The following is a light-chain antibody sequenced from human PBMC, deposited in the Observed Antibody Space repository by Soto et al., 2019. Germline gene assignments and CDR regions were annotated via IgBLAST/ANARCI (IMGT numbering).Light chain of an antibody. V-gene: IGLV2-14*03. CDR3: SSYTSSSTVI. CDR2: DVR. CDR1: SSDVGGYNF. J-gene: IGLJ2*01. Sequence: QSVLTQPASVSGSPGQSVTISCTGTSSDVGGYNFVSWYQQHPGKAPKFIIYDVRNRPSGVSNRFSGSRSGNTASLTISGLQAEDEADYYCSSYTSSSTVIFCGGTKLTVL.